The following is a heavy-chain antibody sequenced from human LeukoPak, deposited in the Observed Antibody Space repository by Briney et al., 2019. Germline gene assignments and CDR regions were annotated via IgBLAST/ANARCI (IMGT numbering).Heavy chain of an antibody. CDR3: AKMRGQRLYDYCMDV. J-gene: IGHJ6*03. CDR2: MSGSGDGT. V-gene: IGHV3-23*01. D-gene: IGHD3-16*01. Sequence: GGSLRLSCAASGLAFCNLAVRWVRQAPGKGLEWVSAMSGSGDGTYYADSVKGRFTISRDKYKNTLDQQMNSLRAEDTVVYYGAKMRGQRLYDYCMDVLGKGTTVTVSS. CDR1: GLAFCNLA.